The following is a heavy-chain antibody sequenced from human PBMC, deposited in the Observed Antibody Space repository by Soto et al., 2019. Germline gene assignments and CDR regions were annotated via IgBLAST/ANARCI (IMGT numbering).Heavy chain of an antibody. D-gene: IGHD3-22*01. Sequence: SETLSLTCTVSGGSVNTAPYHWSWIRQSPRNGLEWIGNIYYTGSTNYNPSFESRVAISLDTSNNQFSLTLTSLTAADTAVYFCARDHHSYYDTSGYYPYFDFWGQGTLVTSPQ. CDR2: IYYTGST. J-gene: IGHJ4*02. CDR1: GGSVNTAPYH. CDR3: ARDHHSYYDTSGYYPYFDF. V-gene: IGHV4-61*01.